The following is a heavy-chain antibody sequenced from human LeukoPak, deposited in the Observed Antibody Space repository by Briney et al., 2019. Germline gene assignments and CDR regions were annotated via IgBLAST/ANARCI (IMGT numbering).Heavy chain of an antibody. J-gene: IGHJ6*03. CDR1: GFTFSSYS. CDR3: AREAWYYYYYMDV. V-gene: IGHV3-48*01. Sequence: PGGSLRLSCAASGFTFSSYSMNWVRQAPGKGLEWVSYISSSSSTIYYADSVKGRFTISRDNAKNSLYLQMNSLRAEDTAVYYCAREAWYYYYYMDVWGKGTTVTVSS. CDR2: ISSSSSTI.